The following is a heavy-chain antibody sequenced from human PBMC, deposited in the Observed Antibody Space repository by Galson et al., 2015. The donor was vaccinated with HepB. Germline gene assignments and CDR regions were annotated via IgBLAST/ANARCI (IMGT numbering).Heavy chain of an antibody. CDR2: INSDGSST. CDR3: AREKVGATPFFYYYYGMDV. Sequence: SLRLSCPASGFTFSSYWMHWVRQAPGKGLVWVSRINSDGSSTSYADSVKGRFTISRDNAKNTLYLQMNSLRAEDTAVYYCAREKVGATPFFYYYYGMDVWGQGTTVTVSS. CDR1: GFTFSSYW. D-gene: IGHD1-26*01. J-gene: IGHJ6*02. V-gene: IGHV3-74*01.